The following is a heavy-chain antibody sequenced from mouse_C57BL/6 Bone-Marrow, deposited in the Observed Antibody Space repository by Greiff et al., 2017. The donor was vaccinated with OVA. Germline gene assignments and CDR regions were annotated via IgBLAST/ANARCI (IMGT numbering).Heavy chain of an antibody. CDR3: ARWGYYSNYYFDY. Sequence: QVQLQQSGAELVRPGTSVKVSCKASGYAFTNYLIEWVKQRPGQGLEWIGVINPGCGGTNYNEKFKGKATLTADKSSSTAYMQLSSLTSEDSAVYFCARWGYYSNYYFDYWGQGTTLTVSS. CDR2: INPGCGGT. J-gene: IGHJ2*01. CDR1: GYAFTNYL. V-gene: IGHV1-54*01. D-gene: IGHD2-5*01.